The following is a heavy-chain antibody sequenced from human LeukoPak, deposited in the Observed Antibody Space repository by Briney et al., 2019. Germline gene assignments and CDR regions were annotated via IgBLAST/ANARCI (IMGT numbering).Heavy chain of an antibody. Sequence: GGSLRLSCAASGFTFSSYWMSWARQAPGKGLEWVANIKQDGSEKYYVDSVKGRFTISRDNAKNSLYLQMNSLRAEDTAVYYCARGGAHYYDSSGYRYYYYYGMDVWGQGTTVTVSS. CDR2: IKQDGSEK. CDR3: ARGGAHYYDSSGYRYYYYYGMDV. J-gene: IGHJ6*02. CDR1: GFTFSSYW. D-gene: IGHD3-22*01. V-gene: IGHV3-7*04.